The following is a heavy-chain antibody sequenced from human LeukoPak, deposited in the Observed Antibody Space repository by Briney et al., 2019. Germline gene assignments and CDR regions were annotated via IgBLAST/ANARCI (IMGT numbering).Heavy chain of an antibody. J-gene: IGHJ4*02. Sequence: PSETLSLTCTVSGGSISSYYWSWIRQPPGKGLEWIGYIYYSGSTNYNPSLKSRVTISVDTSKNQFSLKLSSVTAADTAVYYCARANGIQLWSFYFDYWGQGTLVTVSS. CDR2: IYYSGST. CDR3: ARANGIQLWSFYFDY. CDR1: GGSISSYY. V-gene: IGHV4-59*08. D-gene: IGHD5-18*01.